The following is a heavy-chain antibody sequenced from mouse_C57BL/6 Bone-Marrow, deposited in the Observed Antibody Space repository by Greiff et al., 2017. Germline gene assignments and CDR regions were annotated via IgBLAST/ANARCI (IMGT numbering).Heavy chain of an antibody. CDR2: INPGSGGT. CDR1: GYAFTNYL. CDR3: ARKGTGTLDY. D-gene: IGHD4-1*01. V-gene: IGHV1-54*01. J-gene: IGHJ2*01. Sequence: QVQLQQSGAELVRPGTSVKVSCKASGYAFTNYLIEWVKQRTGQGLEWIGVINPGSGGTNYNEQFKGKAPLTADKSSSTAYMQRSSLTSEDSAVXFCARKGTGTLDYWGQGTTLTVSS.